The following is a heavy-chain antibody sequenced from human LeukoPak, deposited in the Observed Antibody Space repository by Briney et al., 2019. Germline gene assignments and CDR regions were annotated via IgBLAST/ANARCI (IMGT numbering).Heavy chain of an antibody. CDR2: MNPNSGNT. D-gene: IGHD1-1*01. Sequence: ASVKVSCQASGHTFTSYDINWVRQATGQGLEWMGRMNPNSGNTGYAQKFQGRVTMTRNTSISTAYMELSSLRSEDTAVYYCARRYNWNDVGDAFDIWGQGTMVTVSS. CDR1: GHTFTSYD. CDR3: ARRYNWNDVGDAFDI. J-gene: IGHJ3*02. V-gene: IGHV1-8*01.